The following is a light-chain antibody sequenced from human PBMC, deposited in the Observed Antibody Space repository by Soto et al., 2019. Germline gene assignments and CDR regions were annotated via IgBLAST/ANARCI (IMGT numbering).Light chain of an antibody. CDR1: QSISSC. CDR2: KAS. CDR3: QQYNSYSWT. J-gene: IGKJ1*01. V-gene: IGKV1-5*03. Sequence: DIQMTQSPSTLSASVGDRVTITCRASQSISSCLAGYQQKPGKATTLLIYKASSLESGVTPRFSGSGSGTEFTLTISSLQADDFATYYCQQYNSYSWTFGQGTKVEIK.